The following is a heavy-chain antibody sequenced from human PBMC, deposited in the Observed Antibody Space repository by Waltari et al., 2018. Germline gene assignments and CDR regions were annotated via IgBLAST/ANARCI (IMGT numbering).Heavy chain of an antibody. J-gene: IGHJ6*02. D-gene: IGHD2-15*01. CDR3: ANHLPGGLGMEV. V-gene: IGHV3-74*02. Sequence: EEHLVESGGGLVQPGGSLSLSSAASGVTLSHFWMHWVRQAPGKGLVLVARSKSDWTGATYADSVRSRFNISKDNAKNTLFLQMNRLRADDTAVYYCANHLPGGLGMEVWGQGTTVTVSS. CDR2: SKSDWTGA. CDR1: GVTLSHFW.